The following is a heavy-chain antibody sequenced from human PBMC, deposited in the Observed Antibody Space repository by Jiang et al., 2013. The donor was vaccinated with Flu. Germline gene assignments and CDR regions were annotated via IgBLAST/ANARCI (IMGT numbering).Heavy chain of an antibody. V-gene: IGHV1-2*04. J-gene: IGHJ6*02. CDR1: GYTFTGYY. Sequence: SGAEVKKPGASVKVSCKASGYTFTGYYMHWVRQAPGQGLEWMGWINPNSGGTNYAQKFRGWVTMTRDTSISTAYMELSRLRSDDTAVYYCARDSGHYYDSSGYYSRDYYYGMDVWGQGTTVTVSS. D-gene: IGHD3-22*01. CDR2: INPNSGGT. CDR3: ARDSGHYYDSSGYYSRDYYYGMDV.